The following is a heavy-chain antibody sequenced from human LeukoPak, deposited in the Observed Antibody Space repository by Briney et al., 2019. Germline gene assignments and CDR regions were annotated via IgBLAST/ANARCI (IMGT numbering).Heavy chain of an antibody. D-gene: IGHD5-18*01. CDR3: ARGRGGGYSYGYNLGLDAPLDY. CDR1: GGSISSYY. Sequence: PSETLSLTCTVSGGSISSYYWSWIRQPPGKGLEWIGYIYYSGSTNYNPSLKSRVTISVDTSKNQFSLKLSSVTAADTAVYYCARGRGGGYSYGYNLGLDAPLDYWGQGTLVTVSS. J-gene: IGHJ4*02. V-gene: IGHV4-59*12. CDR2: IYYSGST.